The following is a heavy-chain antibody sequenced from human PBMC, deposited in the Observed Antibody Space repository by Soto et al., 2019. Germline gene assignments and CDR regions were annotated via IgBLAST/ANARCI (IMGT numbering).Heavy chain of an antibody. Sequence: SETLSVTCFVSGGSITFHHWTWIRQLPGQGLEWIAYTSYTGVTNYNPSLQIRVTISLDTSKNQLSLKLTSMTAADTAVYYCARDMHAGFTPYFDTLGQGTLVTVSS. CDR2: TSYTGVT. J-gene: IGHJ4*03. V-gene: IGHV4-59*11. CDR1: GGSITFHH. CDR3: ARDMHAGFTPYFDT. D-gene: IGHD2-15*01.